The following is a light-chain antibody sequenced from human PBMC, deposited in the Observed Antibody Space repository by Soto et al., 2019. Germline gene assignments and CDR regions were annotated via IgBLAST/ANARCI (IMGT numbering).Light chain of an antibody. CDR3: QHYGSSFYI. V-gene: IGKV3-20*01. J-gene: IGKJ2*01. CDR1: QSVTSSY. Sequence: EIVLTQSPGTLSLSPGERATLSCRASQSVTSSYLAWYQQKPGQAPRLLIYGASSRATGIPDRFSGSGSGTDFTLTISRLEPEDFAVYYCQHYGSSFYIFGQGTKVEIK. CDR2: GAS.